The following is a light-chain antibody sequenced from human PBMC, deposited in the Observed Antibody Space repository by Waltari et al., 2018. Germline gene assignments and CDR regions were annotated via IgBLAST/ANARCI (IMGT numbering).Light chain of an antibody. V-gene: IGKV3-15*01. Sequence: ETVLTQSPATLSLFPGERATLSCRASQRVSSNLAWYQQKPGQTPRLLIYGASSRATGIPDRFSGSGSGTDFTLTISSLEPEDFAVYYCQQYSNWPLTFGGGTKVEIK. CDR3: QQYSNWPLT. J-gene: IGKJ4*01. CDR2: GAS. CDR1: QRVSSN.